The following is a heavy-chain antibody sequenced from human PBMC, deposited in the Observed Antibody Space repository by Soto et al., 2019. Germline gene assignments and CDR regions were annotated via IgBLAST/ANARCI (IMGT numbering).Heavy chain of an antibody. D-gene: IGHD6-13*01. CDR3: ARDADIEAAAGPNWFDP. CDR1: GYTFTSYG. V-gene: IGHV1-18*04. J-gene: IGHJ5*02. Sequence: ASVKVSCKASGYTFTSYGISWVRQAPGQGLEWMGWISAYNGNTNYAQKFQGWVTMTRDTSISTAYMELSRLRSDDTAVYYCARDADIEAAAGPNWFDPWGQGTLVTVSS. CDR2: ISAYNGNT.